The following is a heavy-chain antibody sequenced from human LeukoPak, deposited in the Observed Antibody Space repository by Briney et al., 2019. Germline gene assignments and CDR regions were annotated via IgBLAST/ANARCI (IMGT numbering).Heavy chain of an antibody. D-gene: IGHD3-10*01. Sequence: SQTLSLTCKVSGGSISNYYWTWIRQPPGKGLEWIGYVYYSGSTNYNPSLKSRVTISVDTSKNQFSLKLSSVTAADTAIYYCARQYYSASGSSHVGAYDFWGQGTLVTVSS. J-gene: IGHJ4*02. CDR3: ARQYYSASGSSHVGAYDF. CDR2: VYYSGST. CDR1: GGSISNYY. V-gene: IGHV4-59*01.